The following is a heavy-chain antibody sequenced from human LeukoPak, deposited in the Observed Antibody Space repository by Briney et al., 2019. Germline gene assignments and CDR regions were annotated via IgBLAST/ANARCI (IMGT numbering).Heavy chain of an antibody. Sequence: PSETLSLTCTVSGGSVSSGLNKWSWIRQPPGKELEWIGDISYSGSASYNPSLRSRVTISLDTSTNQFSLTLGSVTAADTAVYYCAREAECSGGSCYSYGWFDPWGQGTQVIVYS. J-gene: IGHJ5*02. CDR1: GGSVSSGLNK. CDR2: ISYSGSA. D-gene: IGHD2-15*01. CDR3: AREAECSGGSCYSYGWFDP. V-gene: IGHV4-61*01.